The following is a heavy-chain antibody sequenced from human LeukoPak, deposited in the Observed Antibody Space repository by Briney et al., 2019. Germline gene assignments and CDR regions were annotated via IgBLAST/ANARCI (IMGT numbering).Heavy chain of an antibody. CDR2: IWYDGSNK. V-gene: IGHV3-33*01. CDR3: ARERSSGWYFDY. D-gene: IGHD6-19*01. J-gene: IGHJ4*02. CDR1: GFTFSSYG. Sequence: PGGSLRLSCAASGFTFSSYGMHWVRQAPGKGLGWVAVIWYDGSNKYYADSVKGRFTISRDNSKNTLYLQMNSLRAEDTAVYYCARERSSGWYFDYWGQGTLVTVSS.